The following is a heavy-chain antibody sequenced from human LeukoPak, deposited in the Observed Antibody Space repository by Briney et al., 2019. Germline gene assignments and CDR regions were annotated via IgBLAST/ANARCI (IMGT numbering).Heavy chain of an antibody. CDR1: GFTFSSYA. CDR3: ARQPRGYSHGDY. CDR2: ISYDGSNK. Sequence: GRSLRLSCAASGFTFSSYAMHWVRQAPGKGLEWVAVISYDGSNKYYADSVKGRFTISRDNSKNTLYLQMNSLRAEDTAVYYCARQPRGYSHGDYWGQGTLVTVSS. D-gene: IGHD5-18*01. J-gene: IGHJ4*02. V-gene: IGHV3-30*04.